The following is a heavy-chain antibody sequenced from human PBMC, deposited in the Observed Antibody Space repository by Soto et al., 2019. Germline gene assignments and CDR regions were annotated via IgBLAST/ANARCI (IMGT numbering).Heavy chain of an antibody. Sequence: QVQLQESGPGLVKPSETLSLTCSVSGGSISSYYWSWIRQPPGKGLEWIAYIYYSGTSYNPSPKTRVSISLDTSKNQFSLKLSSVTAADTAVYYCARSYAGSGPNSGGYAFDIWGQGTMVTVSS. CDR1: GGSISSYY. J-gene: IGHJ3*02. V-gene: IGHV4-59*01. D-gene: IGHD3-22*01. CDR3: ARSYAGSGPNSGGYAFDI. CDR2: IYYSGT.